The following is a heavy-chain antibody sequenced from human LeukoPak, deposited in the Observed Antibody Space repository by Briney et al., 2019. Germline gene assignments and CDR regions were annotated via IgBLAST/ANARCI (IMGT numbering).Heavy chain of an antibody. CDR3: ARANFLYCSSSTCLFDY. V-gene: IGHV1-2*02. J-gene: IGHJ4*02. CDR2: INPNDGDT. Sequence: ASVTVSCKASGYTFTDYYMHWVRQAPGQGFEWMGWINPNDGDTNYAQKFQGRVTMTRDPSISTAHMEVSRLRSDDTAVYYCARANFLYCSSSTCLFDYWGQGTLVTVSS. CDR1: GYTFTDYY. D-gene: IGHD2-2*01.